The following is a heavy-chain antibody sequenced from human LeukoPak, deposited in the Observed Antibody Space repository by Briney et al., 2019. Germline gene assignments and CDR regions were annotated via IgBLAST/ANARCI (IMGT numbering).Heavy chain of an antibody. CDR2: IYHSGST. J-gene: IGHJ4*02. CDR3: ARHPGGQQLVPDYFDS. D-gene: IGHD6-13*01. V-gene: IGHV4-38-2*02. CDR1: GYSISSGYY. Sequence: SETLSLTCTVSGYSISSGYYWGWIRQPPGKGLEWIGSIYHSGSTYYNPSLKSRVTISVDTSKNQFSLKLSSVTAADTAVYYCARHPGGQQLVPDYFDSWGQGTLVTVSS.